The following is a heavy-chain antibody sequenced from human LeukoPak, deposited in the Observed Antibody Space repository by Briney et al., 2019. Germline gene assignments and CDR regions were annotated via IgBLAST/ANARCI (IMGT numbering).Heavy chain of an antibody. CDR2: LYSGGST. CDR1: GFTVSSNY. D-gene: IGHD6-13*01. CDR3: ARGEAHSSSWYWGSYYMDV. J-gene: IGHJ6*03. Sequence: GGSLRLSCAASGFTVSSNYMSWVRQAPGKGLEWVSVLYSGGSTYYADSVKGRFTISRDNSKNTLYLQMNSRRAEDTAVYYCARGEAHSSSWYWGSYYMDVWGKGTTVTVSS. V-gene: IGHV3-53*01.